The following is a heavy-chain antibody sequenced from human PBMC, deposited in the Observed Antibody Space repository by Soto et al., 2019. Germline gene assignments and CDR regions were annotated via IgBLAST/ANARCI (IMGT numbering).Heavy chain of an antibody. CDR3: ARALTYYYDRSGYFDY. Sequence: GESLQISCKGSGYSFTRNWIAWVRRMPGKGLEWMGIIHPADSHTTYNPSFQGQVTMSADRSISTAYLLWSSLEASDTAIYYCARALTYYYDRSGYFDYWGQGTPVTVSS. CDR2: IHPADSHT. CDR1: GYSFTRNW. D-gene: IGHD3-22*01. V-gene: IGHV5-51*01. J-gene: IGHJ4*02.